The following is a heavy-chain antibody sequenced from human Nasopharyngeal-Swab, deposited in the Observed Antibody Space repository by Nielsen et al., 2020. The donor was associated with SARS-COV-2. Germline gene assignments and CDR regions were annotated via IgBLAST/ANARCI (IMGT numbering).Heavy chain of an antibody. CDR1: GFTFSSYG. V-gene: IGHV3-30*18. CDR2: ISYDGSNK. J-gene: IGHJ4*02. CDR3: AKNGGYDSFDY. Sequence: GGSLRLSCAASGFTFSSYGMHWVRQAPGKGLEWVAVISYDGSNKYYADSVKGRFTISRDNSKNTLYLQMNSLRAEDTAVYYCAKNGGYDSFDYWGQGTLVTVSS. D-gene: IGHD5-12*01.